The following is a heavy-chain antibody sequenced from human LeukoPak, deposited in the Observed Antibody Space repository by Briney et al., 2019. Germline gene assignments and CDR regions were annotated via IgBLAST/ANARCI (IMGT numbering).Heavy chain of an antibody. CDR1: GVSISSSSYY. V-gene: IGHV4-39*07. J-gene: IGHJ3*02. CDR2: IYYSGST. CDR3: ARGRDYALDI. D-gene: IGHD3-3*01. Sequence: PSETLSLTCTVSGVSISSSSYYWGWIRQPPGKGLEWIGSIYYSGSTYYNPSLKSRVTISVDKSKNQFSLKLSSVTAADTAVYYCARGRDYALDIWGQGTMVTVSS.